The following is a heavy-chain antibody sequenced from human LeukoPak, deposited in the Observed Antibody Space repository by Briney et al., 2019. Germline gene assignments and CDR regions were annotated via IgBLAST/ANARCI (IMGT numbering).Heavy chain of an antibody. CDR1: GFTFSSHW. J-gene: IGHJ4*02. V-gene: IGHV3-7*01. CDR3: VRDSATVSY. CDR2: IKEDGSEK. Sequence: GGSLRLSCAASGFTFSSHWMSWVRQAPRKGLEWLANIKEDGSEKYYVDSVKGRFTISRDNAKNTVYLHMNSLRAEDTAVYYCVRDSATVSYWGQGTLVTVSS.